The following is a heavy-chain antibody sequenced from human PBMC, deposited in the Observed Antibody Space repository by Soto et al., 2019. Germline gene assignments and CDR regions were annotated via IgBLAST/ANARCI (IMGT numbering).Heavy chain of an antibody. V-gene: IGHV3-7*01. CDR1: GFTFSRHW. Sequence: PGGSLRLSCAASGFTFSRHWMTWVRQAPGKGLEWVANIKQDGSDKYYVDSVKGRFTVSKEISKNTVFLQMNALRHEDTALYFCVRDSGWPILNFDSWGQGTLVTVSS. D-gene: IGHD3-10*01. CDR3: VRDSGWPILNFDS. J-gene: IGHJ4*02. CDR2: IKQDGSDK.